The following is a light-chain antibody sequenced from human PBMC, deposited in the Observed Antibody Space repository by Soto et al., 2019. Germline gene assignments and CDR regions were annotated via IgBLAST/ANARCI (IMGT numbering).Light chain of an antibody. Sequence: QSVLTQPPSASGTPGQRVTISCSGSSSNIGSNYVYWYQLLPGTGPKLLIYNNDQRPSGVPDRFSGSKSGTSASLAISGLRSEDEADYYCCSYAGRSTWDVVFGGGTKVTVL. CDR2: NND. J-gene: IGLJ2*01. CDR3: CSYAGRSTWDVV. CDR1: SSNIGSNY. V-gene: IGLV1-47*01.